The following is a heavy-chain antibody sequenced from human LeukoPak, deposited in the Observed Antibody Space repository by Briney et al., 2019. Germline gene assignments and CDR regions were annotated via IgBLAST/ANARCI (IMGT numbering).Heavy chain of an antibody. J-gene: IGHJ4*02. D-gene: IGHD2-2*01. CDR3: ARADCSSSSCYTVAY. CDR2: ISSDGDAT. Sequence: PGGSLRLSCAASGFTFNSFAMQWVRQAPGEGLEYVSGISSDGDATYCADSVKERFIISRDNSRNMLYLQMGSLRPEDMAVYYCARADCSSSSCYTVAYWGQGTLVTVSS. CDR1: GFTFNSFA. V-gene: IGHV3-64*02.